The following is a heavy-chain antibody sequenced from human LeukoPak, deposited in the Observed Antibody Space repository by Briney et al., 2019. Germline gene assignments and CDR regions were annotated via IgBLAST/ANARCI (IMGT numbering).Heavy chain of an antibody. V-gene: IGHV1-69*06. Sequence: SVKVSCKASGGTFSSYAISWVRQAPGQGLEWMGGIIPIFGTANYAQKFQGRVTITADKSTSTAYMELSSLRSEGTAVYYCARAPPITRGPFDPWGQGTLVTVSS. CDR3: ARAPPITRGPFDP. J-gene: IGHJ5*02. CDR1: GGTFSSYA. D-gene: IGHD3-10*01. CDR2: IIPIFGTA.